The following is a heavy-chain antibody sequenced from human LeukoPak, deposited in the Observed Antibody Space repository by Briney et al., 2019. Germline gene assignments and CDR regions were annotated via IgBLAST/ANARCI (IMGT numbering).Heavy chain of an antibody. J-gene: IGHJ6*03. V-gene: IGHV4-34*01. CDR2: INHSGST. CDR1: GGSFSGYY. Sequence: PSETLSLTCAVYGGSFSGYYWSWLRQPPGKGLEWIGEINHSGSTNYNPSLKSRVTISVDTSKNQFSLKLSSVTAADTAVYYCARTDTRYYYYMDVWGKGTTVTISS. CDR3: ARTDTRYYYYMDV. D-gene: IGHD5-18*01.